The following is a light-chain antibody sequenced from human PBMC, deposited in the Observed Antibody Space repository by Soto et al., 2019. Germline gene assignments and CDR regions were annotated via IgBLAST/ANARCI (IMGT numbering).Light chain of an antibody. V-gene: IGKV3-15*01. CDR2: GAS. CDR3: HQYKNWPPWT. CDR1: QSVSRN. Sequence: EIVIPQSPATLSVSPGERATLSCSARQSVSRNLAWYQQKPGQAPRLLIYGASTRATGIPARFSGSGSGTEFTRTISRLQSEDFAGYYCHQYKNWPPWTFGQGTKVELK. J-gene: IGKJ1*01.